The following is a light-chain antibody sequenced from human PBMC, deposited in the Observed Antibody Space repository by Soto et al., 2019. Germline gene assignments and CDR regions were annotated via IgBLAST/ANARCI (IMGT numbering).Light chain of an antibody. CDR1: SGSVSTSYY. CDR3: VLYMGSGTWV. V-gene: IGLV8-61*01. CDR2: NTN. Sequence: QTVVTQEPSFSVSPGGTVTLTCGLSSGSVSTSYYPSWYHQTPGQAPRTLISNTNTRSSGVPDRFSGSILGNKAALTITGAQADDESDYYCVLYMGSGTWVFGGGTKLTV. J-gene: IGLJ3*02.